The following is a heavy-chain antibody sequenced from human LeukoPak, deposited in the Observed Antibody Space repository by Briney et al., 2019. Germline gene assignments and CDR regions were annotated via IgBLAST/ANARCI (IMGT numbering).Heavy chain of an antibody. V-gene: IGHV1-46*01. CDR1: GYTFTSYY. D-gene: IGHD3-10*01. CDR3: ARYTMVRGAMSYYGMDV. J-gene: IGHJ6*02. CDR2: INPSGGST. Sequence: ASVKVSCKASGYTFTSYYMHWVRQVPGQGLEWMGIINPSGGSTSYAQKFQGRVTMTRDTSTSTVYMELSSLRSEDTAVYYCARYTMVRGAMSYYGMDVWGQGTTVTVSS.